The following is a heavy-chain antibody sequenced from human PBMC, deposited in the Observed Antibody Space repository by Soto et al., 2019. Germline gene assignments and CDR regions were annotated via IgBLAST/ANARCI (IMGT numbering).Heavy chain of an antibody. CDR2: IYHSGTA. V-gene: IGHV4-31*03. CDR3: ARGRGTYTDS. Sequence: QVQLQESGPGLVKPSQTLSLTCIVSGDSISSGGYLWTWIRQYPGKGLEWMGYIYHSGTAFYNPSPKRRLTNSVGTYNNQFSPRLSSVTAADTAVYYCARGRGTYTDSWGQGTLVIVSS. D-gene: IGHD2-2*02. J-gene: IGHJ4*02. CDR1: GDSISSGGYL.